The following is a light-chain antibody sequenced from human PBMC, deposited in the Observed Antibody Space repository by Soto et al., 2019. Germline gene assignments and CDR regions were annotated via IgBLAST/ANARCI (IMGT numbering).Light chain of an antibody. Sequence: EIVLTQSPGTLSLSPGERATLSCRASQSVSSNYLAWYQQKPGQAPRRLVYGASSRATCVPDRFSGSGSGTDFTLTISRLEPEDFAVYYCQQYGSSLFTFGPGTKVDFK. CDR3: QQYGSSLFT. V-gene: IGKV3-20*01. J-gene: IGKJ3*01. CDR2: GAS. CDR1: QSVSSNY.